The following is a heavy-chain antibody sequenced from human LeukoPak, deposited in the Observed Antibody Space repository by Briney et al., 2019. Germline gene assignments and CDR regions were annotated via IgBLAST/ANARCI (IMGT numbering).Heavy chain of an antibody. Sequence: SQTLSLTCAVSGGSISSGGYSWSWIRQPPGKGLEWIGYIYHSGSTYYNPSLKSRVTISVDRSKNQFSLKLSSVTAADTAVYYCARDYYDSSGYYYSDYWGQGTLVTVSS. D-gene: IGHD3-22*01. CDR1: GGSISSGGYS. CDR3: ARDYYDSSGYYYSDY. V-gene: IGHV4-30-2*01. CDR2: IYHSGST. J-gene: IGHJ4*02.